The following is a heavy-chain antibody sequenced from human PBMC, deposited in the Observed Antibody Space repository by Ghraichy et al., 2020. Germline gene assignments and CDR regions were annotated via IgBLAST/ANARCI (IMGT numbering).Heavy chain of an antibody. CDR3: ARDWVGYGSGRGAFDI. V-gene: IGHV3-7*03. J-gene: IGHJ3*02. CDR2: IKQDGSEK. D-gene: IGHD3-10*01. CDR1: GFTFSSYW. Sequence: GGSLRLSCAASGFTFSSYWMSWVRQAPGKGLEWVANIKQDGSEKYYVDSVKGLFTISRDNAKNSLYLQMNSLRAEDTAVYYCARDWVGYGSGRGAFDIWGQGTMVTVSS.